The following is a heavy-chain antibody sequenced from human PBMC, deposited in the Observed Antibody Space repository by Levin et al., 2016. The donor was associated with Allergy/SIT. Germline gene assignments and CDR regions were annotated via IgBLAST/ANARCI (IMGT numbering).Heavy chain of an antibody. D-gene: IGHD5-24*01. CDR2: ISSSSSTI. J-gene: IGHJ4*02. CDR3: ARSVEMATIYVEYYFDY. Sequence: WIRQPPGKGLEWVSYISSSSSTIYYADSVKGRFTISRDNAKNSLYLQMNNLRDEDTAVYYCARSVEMATIYVEYYFDYWGQGTLVTVSS. V-gene: IGHV3-48*02.